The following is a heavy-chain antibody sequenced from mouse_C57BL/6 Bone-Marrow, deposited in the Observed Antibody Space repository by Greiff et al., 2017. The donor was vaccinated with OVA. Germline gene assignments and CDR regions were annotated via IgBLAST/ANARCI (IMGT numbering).Heavy chain of an antibody. CDR3: ALYYYGSMETDWYFDV. V-gene: IGHV1-82*01. CDR2: IYPGDGDT. D-gene: IGHD1-1*01. CDR1: GYAFSSSW. Sequence: VQLQQSGPELVKPGASVKISCKASGYAFSSSWMNWVKQRPGKGLEWIGRIYPGDGDTNYNGKFKGKATLTADKSSSTAYMQLSSLTSEDSAVYFCALYYYGSMETDWYFDVWGTGTTVTVSS. J-gene: IGHJ1*03.